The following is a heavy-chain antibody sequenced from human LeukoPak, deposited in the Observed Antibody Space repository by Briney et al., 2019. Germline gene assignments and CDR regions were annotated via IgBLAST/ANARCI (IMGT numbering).Heavy chain of an antibody. CDR1: GYTFTGYY. CDR2: INPNSGGT. D-gene: IGHD3-9*01. Sequence: GASVKVSCKASGYTFTGYYMHSVRQAPGQGLEWMGWINPNSGGTNYAQKLQGRVTMTTDTSTSTAYMELRSLRSDDTAVYYCARTLRYFDWPRFDYWGQGTLVTVSS. J-gene: IGHJ4*02. CDR3: ARTLRYFDWPRFDY. V-gene: IGHV1-2*02.